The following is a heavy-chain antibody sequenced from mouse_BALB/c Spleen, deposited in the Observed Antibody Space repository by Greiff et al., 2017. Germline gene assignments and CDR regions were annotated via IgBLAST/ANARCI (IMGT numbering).Heavy chain of an antibody. V-gene: IGHV1-4*01. J-gene: IGHJ3*01. CDR2: INPSTGYT. Sequence: QVQLQQSGAELVRPGSSVKMSCKASGYTFTSYWMHWVKQRPGQGLEWIGYINPSTGYTEYNQKFKDKATLTADKSSSTAYMQLSSLTSEDSAVYYCARDGNYAYWGQGTLVTVSA. D-gene: IGHD2-1*01. CDR1: GYTFTSYW. CDR3: ARDGNYAY.